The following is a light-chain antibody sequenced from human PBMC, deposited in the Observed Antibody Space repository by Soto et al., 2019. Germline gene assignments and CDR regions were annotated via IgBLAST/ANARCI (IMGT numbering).Light chain of an antibody. CDR1: SSNLGAGYD. CDR3: QSYDSSLSGSNV. V-gene: IGLV1-40*01. J-gene: IGLJ1*01. Sequence: QSVLTQPPSVSGAPGQRVTISCTGSSSNLGAGYDVNWYQQLPGTAPKLLIYGNSNRPSGVPDRFSGSKSGTSASLAITGLQAEDEADYYCQSYDSSLSGSNVFGTGTKLTVL. CDR2: GNS.